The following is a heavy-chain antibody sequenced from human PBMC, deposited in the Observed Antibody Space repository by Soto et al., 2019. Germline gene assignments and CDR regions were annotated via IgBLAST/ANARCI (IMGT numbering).Heavy chain of an antibody. D-gene: IGHD6-13*01. V-gene: IGHV4-59*08. J-gene: IGHJ5*01. Sequence: SETLSLTCTVSGGSISSYYWSWIRQPPGKGLEWIGYIYYSGSTNYNPSLKSRVTISVDTSKNQFSLKLSSVTAADTAVYYCARAKAPLYSSSWYWLDSWGQGTLVTVSS. CDR1: GGSISSYY. CDR2: IYYSGST. CDR3: ARAKAPLYSSSWYWLDS.